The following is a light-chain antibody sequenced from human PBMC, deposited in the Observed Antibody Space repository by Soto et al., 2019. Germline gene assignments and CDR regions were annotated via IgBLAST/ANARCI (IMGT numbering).Light chain of an antibody. J-gene: IGLJ1*01. CDR3: QSYDSTLSARYV. CDR2: GNT. Sequence: QSVLTQPASVSGSAGQSITISCSGTMHDVGAYNLVSWYQQHPGTAPKLLIVGNTIRPSGVPDRFSASTSGTSASLAITGLQAEDEGDYYCQSYDSTLSARYVFGTGTKLTVL. CDR1: MHDVGAYNL. V-gene: IGLV1-40*01.